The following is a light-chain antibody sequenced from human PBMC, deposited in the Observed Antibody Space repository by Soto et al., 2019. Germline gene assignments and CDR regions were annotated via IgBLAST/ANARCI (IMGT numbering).Light chain of an antibody. J-gene: IGKJ5*01. CDR3: QQNGWSPLT. CDR1: QSVSDNH. CDR2: DAS. V-gene: IGKV3-20*01. Sequence: EIVLTQSPGTLSLSPGERATLSCRASQSVSDNHLAWYQQKPGQAPRLLIYDASIRVAGIPDRISGSGSGTDFTLTISRLEPEDFAVYYCQQNGWSPLTFGQGTRLENK.